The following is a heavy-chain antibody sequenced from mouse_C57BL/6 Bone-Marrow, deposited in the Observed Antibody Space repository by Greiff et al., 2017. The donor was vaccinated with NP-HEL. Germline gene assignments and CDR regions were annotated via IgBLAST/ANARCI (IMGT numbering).Heavy chain of an antibody. CDR2: IYPSDSET. V-gene: IGHV1-61*01. D-gene: IGHD1-1*01. CDR1: GYTFTSYW. J-gene: IGHJ1*03. Sequence: QVQLKQPGAELVRPGSSVKLSCKASGYTFTSYWMDWVKQRPGQGLEWIGNIYPSDSETHYNQKFKDKATLTVDKSSSPAYMQLSSLTSEDSAVYYCARSGYYGSSLYWYFDVWGTGTTVTVSS. CDR3: ARSGYYGSSLYWYFDV.